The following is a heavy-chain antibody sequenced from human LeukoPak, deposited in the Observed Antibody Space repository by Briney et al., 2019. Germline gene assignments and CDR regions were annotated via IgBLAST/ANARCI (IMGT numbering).Heavy chain of an antibody. Sequence: GGSLRLSCAASGFTFSSYSMNWVRQAPGRGLEWVACISTTSSYIYYADSVKGRFAISRDNAENSLYLQMNSLRAEDTAVYYCARGEDTAVVTGGYNWFDPRGQGTLVTVSS. V-gene: IGHV3-21*01. CDR3: ARGEDTAVVTGGYNWFDP. CDR1: GFTFSSYS. J-gene: IGHJ5*02. CDR2: ISTTSSYI. D-gene: IGHD5-18*01.